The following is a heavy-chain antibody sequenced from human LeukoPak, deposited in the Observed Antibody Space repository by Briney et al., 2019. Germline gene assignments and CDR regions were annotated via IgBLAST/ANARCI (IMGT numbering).Heavy chain of an antibody. V-gene: IGHV3-11*04. D-gene: IGHD3-10*01. CDR2: ISGSGHDI. CDR1: GFTFSDSY. CDR3: AKDGILWFGEGEFDY. Sequence: GGSLRLSCAASGFTFSDSYMTWVRQAPGKGVEWVAYISGSGHDINYSDSVKGRFTISRDNAKNSLYLQMSSLRVEDTAVYYCAKDGILWFGEGEFDYWGQGTLVTVSS. J-gene: IGHJ4*02.